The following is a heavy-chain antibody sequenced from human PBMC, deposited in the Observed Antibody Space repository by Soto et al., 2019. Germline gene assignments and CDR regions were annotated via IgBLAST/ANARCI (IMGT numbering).Heavy chain of an antibody. CDR2: INHSVST. V-gene: IGHV4-34*01. CDR1: GGSFSGYY. CDR3: ARGSSWYGKDAFDI. Sequence: SETLSLTCAVYGGSFSGYYWSWIRQPPGKGLEWIGEINHSVSTNYNPSLKSRVTISVDTSKNQFSLKLSSVTAADTAVYYCARGSSWYGKDAFDIWGQGTMVTVSS. J-gene: IGHJ3*02. D-gene: IGHD6-13*01.